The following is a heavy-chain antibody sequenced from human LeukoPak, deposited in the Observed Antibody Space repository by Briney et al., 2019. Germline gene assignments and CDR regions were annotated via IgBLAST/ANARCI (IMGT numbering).Heavy chain of an antibody. Sequence: GGSLRLSCAASGFTFSSYWMNWGRQGPGKGLEWVASINHNGTLNSYVDSVYGRFTISRANAKNSLYLQMSTLRAEDTAVYFCARWRGLDVWGQGATVTVSS. V-gene: IGHV3-7*03. J-gene: IGHJ6*02. D-gene: IGHD5-12*01. CDR2: INHNGTLN. CDR1: GFTFSSYW. CDR3: ARWRGLDV.